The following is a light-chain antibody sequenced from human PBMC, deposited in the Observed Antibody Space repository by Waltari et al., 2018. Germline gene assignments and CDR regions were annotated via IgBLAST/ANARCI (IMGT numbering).Light chain of an antibody. CDR2: GAS. CDR1: QSVTNNN. J-gene: IGKJ5*01. Sequence: EIVLTQSPGTMSLSPGERASLSCRASQSVTNNNLAWSQQKPGQAPRLLSYGASRRATGIPDRFSGSGSGTDFTLTISRLEPEDFAVYYCQQLGSSPITFGQGTRLEMK. CDR3: QQLGSSPIT. V-gene: IGKV3-20*01.